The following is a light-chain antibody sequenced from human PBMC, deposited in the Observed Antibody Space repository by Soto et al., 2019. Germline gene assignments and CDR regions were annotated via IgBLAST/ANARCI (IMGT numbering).Light chain of an antibody. CDR1: QSVSSN. CDR3: QQYDKWPVT. Sequence: ETVMTQSPATLSVSPGERATLSCRASQSVSSNLAWYQQKPGQAPRLLIYGASTRATGIPARFSGSGSGTEFTLTISSLQSEHFAVYYCQQYDKWPVTFGQGTKVEIK. V-gene: IGKV3-15*01. J-gene: IGKJ1*01. CDR2: GAS.